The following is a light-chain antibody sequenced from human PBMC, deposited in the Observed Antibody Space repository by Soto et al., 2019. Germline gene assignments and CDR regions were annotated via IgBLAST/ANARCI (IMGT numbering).Light chain of an antibody. Sequence: EIVMTQSPVTLSVSPGETVTLSCRASQSLRSNLAWYQKKPGQTPRLLIYSASIRAAATPARFSGSGAGTNFSLTISSLQSEEFAVYYCQQHDKLPPAFGQGTKVDLK. V-gene: IGKV3-15*01. J-gene: IGKJ1*01. CDR2: SAS. CDR3: QQHDKLPPA. CDR1: QSLRSN.